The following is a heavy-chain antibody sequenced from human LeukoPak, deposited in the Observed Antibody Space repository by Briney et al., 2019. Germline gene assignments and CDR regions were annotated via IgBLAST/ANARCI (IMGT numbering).Heavy chain of an antibody. Sequence: GGSLRLSCAASGFTFSSYAMPWVRQAPGKGLEWVAVISYDGSNKYYADSVKGRFTISRDNSKNTLYLQMNSLRAEDTAVYYCARDWGRPAYFDYWGQGTLVTVSS. J-gene: IGHJ4*02. CDR1: GFTFSSYA. D-gene: IGHD3-16*01. V-gene: IGHV3-30-3*01. CDR3: ARDWGRPAYFDY. CDR2: ISYDGSNK.